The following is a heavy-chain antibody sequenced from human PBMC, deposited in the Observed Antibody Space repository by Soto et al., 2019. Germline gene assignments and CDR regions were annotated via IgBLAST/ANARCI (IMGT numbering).Heavy chain of an antibody. Sequence: SQTLSLTFAISGDSVSSNSAAWNCISQSSSRGLEWLGRTYYRSKWYNDYAVSVKSRITINPDTSKNQFSLQLNSVTPEDTAVYYCARVSSYFDYWGQGTLVTVSS. CDR1: GDSVSSNSAA. J-gene: IGHJ4*02. CDR2: TYYRSKWYN. CDR3: ARVSSYFDY. V-gene: IGHV6-1*01.